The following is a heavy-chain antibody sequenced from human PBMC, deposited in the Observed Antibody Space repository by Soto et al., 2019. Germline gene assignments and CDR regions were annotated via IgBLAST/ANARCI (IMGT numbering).Heavy chain of an antibody. V-gene: IGHV3-9*01. CDR3: AKSLKIFGLATTRSGPLDS. D-gene: IGHD3-3*01. CDR2: ISWNSGNI. CDR1: GFTFGNYA. Sequence: PGGSLRLSCAASGFTFGNYAMHWVRQAPGKGLEWVSGISWNSGNIGYADSVKGRFTIARDNAKTSLYLEMNSLRAEDTALYYCAKSLKIFGLATTRSGPLDSWGQGALVTVSS. J-gene: IGHJ4*02.